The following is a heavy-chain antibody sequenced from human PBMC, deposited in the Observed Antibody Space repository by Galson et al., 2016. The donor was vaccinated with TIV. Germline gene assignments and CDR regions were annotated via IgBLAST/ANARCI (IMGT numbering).Heavy chain of an antibody. Sequence: SVKVSCKASGYTFRESGIGWVRQAPGQGPEWMGYISVYNGNTKYAPVKGRFTISRDDSRSTLSLQMNGLKTEDTAVYYCTTPPYCGGDCWHYYFHAVDVWGQGTTVTVS. CDR1: GYTFRESG. CDR2: ISVYNGNT. J-gene: IGHJ6*02. D-gene: IGHD2-21*02. V-gene: IGHV1-18*01. CDR3: TTPPYCGGDCWHYYFHAVDV.